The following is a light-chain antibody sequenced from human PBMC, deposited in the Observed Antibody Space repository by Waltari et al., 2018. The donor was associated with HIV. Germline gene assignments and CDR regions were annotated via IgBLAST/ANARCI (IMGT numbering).Light chain of an antibody. CDR3: AAWNDSLSGYV. CDR1: SSNIGRHY. CDR2: RNN. J-gene: IGLJ1*01. Sequence: QSVLTQPPSASGTPGQRVTISCSGSSSNIGRHYVSWYQHFPGTAPKLLIYRNNQRPSGVPDRISGSKSGTSASLAISGLRSEDEADYYCAAWNDSLSGYVFGTGTKVTV. V-gene: IGLV1-47*01.